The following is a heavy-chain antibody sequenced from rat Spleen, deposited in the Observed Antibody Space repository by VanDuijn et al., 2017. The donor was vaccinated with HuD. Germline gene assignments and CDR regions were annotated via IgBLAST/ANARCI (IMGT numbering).Heavy chain of an antibody. CDR3: ARSEGTHYYLPFAD. J-gene: IGHJ3*01. CDR1: GPSISSSYR. Sequence: EVQLQESGPGLVKPSQSLSLTCSVTGPSISSSYRWNWIRRFPGNELEWMGNINSAGTTNYNPSLKSRISITRDTSKNQIFLQVNSLTTEDTATYYCARSEGTHYYLPFADWGQGTLVTVSS. V-gene: IGHV3-3*01. D-gene: IGHD1-12*02. CDR2: INSAGTT.